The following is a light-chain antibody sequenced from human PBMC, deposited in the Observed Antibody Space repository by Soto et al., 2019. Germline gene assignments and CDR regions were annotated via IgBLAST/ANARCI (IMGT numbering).Light chain of an antibody. J-gene: IGLJ2*01. CDR1: SSDVGGYNY. CDR2: EVT. Sequence: QSALTQPASVSGSPGQSITISCTGTSSDVGGYNYVSWYQQHPGKAPKLIICEVTNRPSGISNRFSGSKSGNTASLTISGLQAEDEADYYCASYTSSSTSVIFGRGTKVTVL. CDR3: ASYTSSSTSVI. V-gene: IGLV2-14*01.